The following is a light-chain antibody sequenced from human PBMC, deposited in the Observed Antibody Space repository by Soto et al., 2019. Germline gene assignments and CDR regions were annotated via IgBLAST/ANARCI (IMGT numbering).Light chain of an antibody. CDR2: DVS. Sequence: QSVLTQPRSVSGSPGQSVTISCTGTSSDVGGYNYVSWYQQHPGKAPKLMIYDVSKRPSGVPDRFSGSKSGNTASLTISGLQAGDEADYYCCSYAGSYTEVFGGGTKLTVL. J-gene: IGLJ3*02. V-gene: IGLV2-11*01. CDR3: CSYAGSYTEV. CDR1: SSDVGGYNY.